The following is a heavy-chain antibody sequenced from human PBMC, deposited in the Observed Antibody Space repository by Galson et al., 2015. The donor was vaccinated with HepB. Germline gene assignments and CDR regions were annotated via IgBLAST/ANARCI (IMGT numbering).Heavy chain of an antibody. D-gene: IGHD1-26*01. CDR1: GYTFTSYY. CDR2: INPSGGST. V-gene: IGHV1-46*01. Sequence: SVKVSCKASGYTFTSYYMHWVRQAPGQGLEWMGIINPSGGSTSYAQKFQGRVTMTRDTSTSTVYMELSSLRSEDTAVYYCARDPSGSYYGEDFDYWGQGTLVTVSS. CDR3: ARDPSGSYYGEDFDY. J-gene: IGHJ4*02.